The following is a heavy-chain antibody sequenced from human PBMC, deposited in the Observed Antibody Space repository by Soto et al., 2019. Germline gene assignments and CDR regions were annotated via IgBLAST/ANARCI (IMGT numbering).Heavy chain of an antibody. J-gene: IGHJ4*02. CDR3: AEEFPPYAVTGDYFDY. Sequence: QVQLVESGGGVVQPGRSLRLSCAASGFTFSSYGMHWVRQAPGKGLEWVAVISYDGSNKYYADSVKGRFTISRDNSKKTLYLQMNSLRAEDTAVYYRAEEFPPYAVTGDYFDYWGQGTLVTVSS. CDR1: GFTFSSYG. V-gene: IGHV3-30*18. CDR2: ISYDGSNK. D-gene: IGHD4-17*01.